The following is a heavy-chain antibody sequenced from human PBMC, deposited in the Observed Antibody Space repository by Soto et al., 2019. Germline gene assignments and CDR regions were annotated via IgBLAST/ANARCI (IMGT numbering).Heavy chain of an antibody. J-gene: IGHJ5*02. Sequence: WGSLRLSCAAAGFTFDDYAIHWVRQAPGNGLEWVSLISWNGGRTYYADSVRVRFIVSRDSSKNSVYLQMSSLRVQDTALYYCAKDVCSGSTTSCYTRLDLWGQGALVTVSS. V-gene: IGHV3-43D*04. CDR2: ISWNGGRT. CDR3: AKDVCSGSTTSCYTRLDL. CDR1: GFTFDDYA. D-gene: IGHD2-2*02.